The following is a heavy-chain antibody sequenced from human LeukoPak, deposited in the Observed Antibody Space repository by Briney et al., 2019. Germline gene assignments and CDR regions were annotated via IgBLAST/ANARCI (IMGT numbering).Heavy chain of an antibody. CDR2: ISATGGTT. CDR1: GFAFSSFA. Sequence: GGSLRLSCAASGFAFSSFAMSWVRQAPGKGLEWVSAISATGGTTNYADSVKGRFTISRDSSKNTLYLQMNTLRADYTAVYYCAKVRGNYYDSSGFHYPFNCWGQGTLVTVSS. V-gene: IGHV3-23*01. CDR3: AKVRGNYYDSSGFHYPFNC. J-gene: IGHJ4*02. D-gene: IGHD3-22*01.